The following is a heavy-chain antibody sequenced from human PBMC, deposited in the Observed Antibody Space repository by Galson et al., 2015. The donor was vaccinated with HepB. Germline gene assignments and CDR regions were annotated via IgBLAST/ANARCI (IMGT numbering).Heavy chain of an antibody. CDR2: INPNSGGT. D-gene: IGHD3/OR15-3a*01. V-gene: IGHV1-2*04. CDR1: GYTFTGYY. CDR3: ARGGRYYDFWTSSFDI. J-gene: IGHJ3*02. Sequence: SVKVSCKASGYTFTGYYMHWVRQAPGQGLEWMGWINPNSGGTNYAQKFQGWVTMTRDTSISTVYMELSRLRSDDTAVYYCARGGRYYDFWTSSFDIWGQGTMVTVSS.